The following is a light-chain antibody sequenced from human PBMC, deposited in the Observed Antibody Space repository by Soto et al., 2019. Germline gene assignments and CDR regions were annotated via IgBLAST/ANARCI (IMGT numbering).Light chain of an antibody. V-gene: IGLV2-14*01. CDR1: SNDVGHSSF. CDR3: SSYTTSSTLV. Sequence: QSALTQPPSASGSPGQSVTISCTGNSNDVGHSSFISWYQQHPGKGPKLIIYEVTNRPSGVSNRFSGSKSGNTASLTISGLQAEDEADYYCSSYTTSSTLVFGGGTKLTVL. J-gene: IGLJ3*02. CDR2: EVT.